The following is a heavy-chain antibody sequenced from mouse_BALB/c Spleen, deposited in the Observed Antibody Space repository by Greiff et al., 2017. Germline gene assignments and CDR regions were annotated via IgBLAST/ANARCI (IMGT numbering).Heavy chain of an antibody. Sequence: EVHLVESGGGLVQPGGSLRLSCATSGFTFTDYYMSWVRQPPGKALEWLGFIRNKANGYTTEYSASVKGRFTISRDNSQSILYLQMNTLRAEDSATYYCARGRGLRLFDYWGQGTTLTVSS. CDR2: IRNKANGYTT. V-gene: IGHV7-3*02. CDR3: ARGRGLRLFDY. D-gene: IGHD2-4*01. CDR1: GFTFTDYY. J-gene: IGHJ2*01.